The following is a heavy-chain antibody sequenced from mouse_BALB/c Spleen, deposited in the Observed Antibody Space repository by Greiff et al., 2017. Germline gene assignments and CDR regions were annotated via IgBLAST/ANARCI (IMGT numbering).Heavy chain of an antibody. D-gene: IGHD1-1*01. CDR2: IWAGGST. CDR1: GFSLTSYG. J-gene: IGHJ2*01. Sequence: VKLMESGPGLVAPSQSLSITCTVSGFSLTSYGVHWVRQPPGKGLEWLGVIWAGGSTNYNSALMSRLSISKDNSKSQVFLKMNSLQTDDTAMYYCARDGYGSSPYYFDYWGQGTTLTVSS. V-gene: IGHV2-9*02. CDR3: ARDGYGSSPYYFDY.